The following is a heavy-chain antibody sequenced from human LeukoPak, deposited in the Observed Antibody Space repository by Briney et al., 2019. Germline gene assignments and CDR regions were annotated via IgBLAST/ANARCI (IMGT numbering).Heavy chain of an antibody. CDR3: ARARGSGSPLGY. V-gene: IGHV3-11*04. CDR2: ISSSGSTI. J-gene: IGHJ4*02. D-gene: IGHD1-26*01. Sequence: GGSLRLSCAASGFTFSHAWMSWVRQAPGKGLEWVSYISSSGSTIYYADSVKGRFTISRDNAKNSLYLQMNSLRAEDTAVYYCARARGSGSPLGYWGQGTLVTVSS. CDR1: GFTFSHAW.